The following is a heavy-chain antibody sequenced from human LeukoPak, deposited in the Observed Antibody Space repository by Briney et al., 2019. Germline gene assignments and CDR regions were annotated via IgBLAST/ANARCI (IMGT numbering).Heavy chain of an antibody. CDR2: ISGSGGST. D-gene: IGHD1-26*01. Sequence: PGGSLRLSCAASGFTFSSYAMSWVRQAPGKGLEWVSAISGSGGSTYYADSVKGRFTISRDNSKNTLYLQMNSLRAEDTAVYYCAKRDIVGATGPLLYYYYMDVWGKGTTVTVSS. CDR1: GFTFSSYA. J-gene: IGHJ6*03. V-gene: IGHV3-23*01. CDR3: AKRDIVGATGPLLYYYYMDV.